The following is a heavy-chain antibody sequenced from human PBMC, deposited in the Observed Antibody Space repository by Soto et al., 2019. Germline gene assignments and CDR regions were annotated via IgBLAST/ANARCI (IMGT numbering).Heavy chain of an antibody. CDR1: GFTFSDYY. CDR3: ARDLEVGTYLYFLDY. CDR2: ISAKSVYT. D-gene: IGHD1-26*01. Sequence: GWSLRLSCAASGFTFSDYYVSWIRQAPGKGLEWVSYISAKSVYTNYADSVKGRFTISRDNAKNSLYLHMSSRRAEDTAVYYCARDLEVGTYLYFLDYGGKGTLFTVSS. V-gene: IGHV3-11*06. J-gene: IGHJ4*02.